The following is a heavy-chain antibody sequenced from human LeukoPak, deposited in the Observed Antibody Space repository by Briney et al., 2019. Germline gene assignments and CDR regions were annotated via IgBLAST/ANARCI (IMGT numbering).Heavy chain of an antibody. Sequence: GGSLRLSCAASGFIVSSNYMSWVRQAPGKGLEWVAVIYTGGSTYYADSVKGRFTISRDNSKNMVYLQMNSLRAEDTAVYYCARGPPNESHYRAYFDFWGQGTLVSVSS. CDR3: ARGPPNESHYRAYFDF. CDR1: GFIVSSNY. D-gene: IGHD1-26*01. V-gene: IGHV3-53*01. CDR2: IYTGGST. J-gene: IGHJ4*02.